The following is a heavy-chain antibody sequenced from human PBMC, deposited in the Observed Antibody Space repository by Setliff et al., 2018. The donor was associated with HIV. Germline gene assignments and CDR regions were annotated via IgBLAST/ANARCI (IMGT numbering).Heavy chain of an antibody. D-gene: IGHD2-8*01. J-gene: IGHJ4*02. CDR1: GFTVSDTH. CDR3: SADVPEVSSPIDY. Sequence: GGSLRLSCAASGFTVSDTHMTWVRQAPGKGLECVGRIKSKGDGGTTDFVAPVKGRFTISRDDSKNTLYLQMDSLRTEDTAVYYCSADVPEVSSPIDYWGQGTLVTVSS. V-gene: IGHV3-15*01. CDR2: IKSKGDGGTT.